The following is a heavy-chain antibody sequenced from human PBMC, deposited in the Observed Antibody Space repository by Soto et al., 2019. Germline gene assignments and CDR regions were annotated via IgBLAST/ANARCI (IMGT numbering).Heavy chain of an antibody. CDR3: AKHFPHAIPADDYYGMDV. V-gene: IGHV3-43*01. CDR1: GFTFDDYT. Sequence: GGSLRLSCAASGFTFDDYTMHWVRQAPGKGLEWVSLISWDGGSTYYADSVKGRFTISRDNSKNSLYLQMNSLRTEDTALYYCAKHFPHAIPADDYYGMDVWGQGTTV. CDR2: ISWDGGST. J-gene: IGHJ6*01. D-gene: IGHD6-13*01.